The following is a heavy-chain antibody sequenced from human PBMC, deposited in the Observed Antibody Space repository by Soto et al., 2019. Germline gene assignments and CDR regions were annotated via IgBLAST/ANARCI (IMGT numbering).Heavy chain of an antibody. J-gene: IGHJ4*02. CDR3: ARDSVYYDFWSGYYHNYDFDY. Sequence: GGSLTLSCAASGFPFSSYGMHWVRQAPGKGLEWVAVIWYDGSNKYYADSVKGRFTISRDNSKNTLYLQMNSLRAEDTAVYYCARDSVYYDFWSGYYHNYDFDYWGQGTLVTVSS. V-gene: IGHV3-33*08. CDR1: GFPFSSYG. CDR2: IWYDGSNK. D-gene: IGHD3-3*01.